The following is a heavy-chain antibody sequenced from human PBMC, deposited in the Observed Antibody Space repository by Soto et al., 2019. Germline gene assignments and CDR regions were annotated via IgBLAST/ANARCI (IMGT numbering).Heavy chain of an antibody. CDR3: AKDLRRGIQLPDY. Sequence: QVQLVESGGGVVQPGRSLRLSCAASGFTFSSYGMHWVRQAPGKGLEWVAVISYDGSNKYYADSVKGRFTISRDNSKNTLYLQMNSLRAEDTAGYYCAKDLRRGIQLPDYWGQGTLVTVSS. CDR1: GFTFSSYG. J-gene: IGHJ4*02. V-gene: IGHV3-30*18. D-gene: IGHD5-18*01. CDR2: ISYDGSNK.